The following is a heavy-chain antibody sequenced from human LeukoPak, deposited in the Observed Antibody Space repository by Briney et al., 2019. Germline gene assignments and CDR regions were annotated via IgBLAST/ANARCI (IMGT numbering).Heavy chain of an antibody. CDR1: GYSFTSYW. Sequence: GESLKISCKGSGYSFTSYWISWVRQMPGKGLEWMGRIDPSDSYTNYSPSFQGHVTTSADKSISTAYLQWSSLKASDTAMYYCARRLEVYNAFDIWGQGTMVTASS. CDR3: ARRLEVYNAFDI. J-gene: IGHJ3*02. CDR2: IDPSDSYT. V-gene: IGHV5-10-1*01.